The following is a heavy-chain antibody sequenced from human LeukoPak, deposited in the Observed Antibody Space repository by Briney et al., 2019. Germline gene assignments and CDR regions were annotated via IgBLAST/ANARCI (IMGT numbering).Heavy chain of an antibody. CDR1: GGSLSRYI. D-gene: IGHD2-2*01. V-gene: IGHV4-59*01. CDR3: ARDGHYCSSTSCYDYGMDV. CDR2: FYYSGST. J-gene: IGHJ6*02. Sequence: SETLSLSCTVAGGSLSRYIWNLIRQPPEEGLERVGYFYYSGSTNYNPSLKRRVIISVNTSKNQFSHKLSSVTTADTAADYCARDGHYCSSTSCYDYGMDVWGQGTTVTVSS.